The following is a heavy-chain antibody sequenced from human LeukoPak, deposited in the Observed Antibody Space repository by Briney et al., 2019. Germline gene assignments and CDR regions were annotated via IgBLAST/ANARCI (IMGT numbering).Heavy chain of an antibody. CDR1: GFTFSRYS. J-gene: IGHJ4*02. Sequence: GGSLRLSCAASGFTFSRYSMNWVRQAPGKGLEWVSSISSSSSYIYYADSVKGRFTIYRDNAKNSLYLQMNSLRAEDTAVYYCARPPSSTSFSPFDYWGQGTLVTVSS. V-gene: IGHV3-21*01. D-gene: IGHD2-2*01. CDR3: ARPPSSTSFSPFDY. CDR2: ISSSSSYI.